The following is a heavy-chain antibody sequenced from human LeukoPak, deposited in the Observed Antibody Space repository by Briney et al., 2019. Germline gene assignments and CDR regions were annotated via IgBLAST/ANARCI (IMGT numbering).Heavy chain of an antibody. CDR3: AKGGWQLVRHFDY. CDR2: ISWNSGSL. CDR1: GFTFDGHA. J-gene: IGHJ4*02. V-gene: IGHV3-9*01. D-gene: IGHD6-13*01. Sequence: PGRSLRLSCTASGFTFDGHAMHWVRQAPGKGLEWVSGISWNSGSLGYADSVKGRFTVSRDNAKKSLYLQMNSLRPEDTALYYCAKGGWQLVRHFDYWGQGTLVTVSA.